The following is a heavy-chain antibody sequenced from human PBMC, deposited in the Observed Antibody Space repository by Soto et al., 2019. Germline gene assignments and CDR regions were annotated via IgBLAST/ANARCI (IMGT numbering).Heavy chain of an antibody. J-gene: IGHJ6*02. CDR3: ARDRGFGMDV. CDR1: GDSICSGNYY. CDR2: IYNSGTI. Sequence: SETLSLTCTVSGDSICSGNYYWNWIRQHPGKGLEWIGYIYNSGTIRYNPSLSLKSRVSISGDTSKNQFSLNLISVTAADTAVYYCARDRGFGMDVWGQGTTVTVSS. V-gene: IGHV4-31*03.